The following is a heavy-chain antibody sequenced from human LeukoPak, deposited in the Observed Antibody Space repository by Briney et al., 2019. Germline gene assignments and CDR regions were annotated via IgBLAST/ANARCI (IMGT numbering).Heavy chain of an antibody. CDR2: ISSSSSTI. J-gene: IGHJ4*02. D-gene: IGHD3-22*01. Sequence: GSLRLSCAASGFTFSSYSMNWVRQAPGKGLEWVSYISSSSSTIYYADSVKGRFTISRDNSKNTLYLQMNSLRAEDTAVYYCAREVDSSGYSRFDYWGQGTLVTVSS. V-gene: IGHV3-48*01. CDR1: GFTFSSYS. CDR3: AREVDSSGYSRFDY.